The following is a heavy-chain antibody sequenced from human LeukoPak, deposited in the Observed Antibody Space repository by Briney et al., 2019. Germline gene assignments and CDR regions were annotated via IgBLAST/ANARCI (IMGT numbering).Heavy chain of an antibody. Sequence: GGSLRLSCAASGFPFSSYSMNWVRQAPGEGLEWVSYISSSRTTSYADSVKGRFTISRDNAKNSLYLQMNSLRAEDTAVYYCARGRVTREYFFDYWGQGTLVTVSP. CDR3: ARGRVTREYFFDY. CDR1: GFPFSSYS. CDR2: ISSSRTT. D-gene: IGHD2-21*02. J-gene: IGHJ4*02. V-gene: IGHV3-48*01.